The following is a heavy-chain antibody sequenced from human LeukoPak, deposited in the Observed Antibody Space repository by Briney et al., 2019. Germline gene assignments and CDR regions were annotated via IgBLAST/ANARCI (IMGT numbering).Heavy chain of an antibody. CDR2: LSGSGGYT. J-gene: IGHJ4*02. V-gene: IGHV3-23*01. D-gene: IGHD5-24*01. Sequence: GVSLRLSCAGSGFTFSSYAMSWVRQAPGKGLEWVSTLSGSGGYTYYADSVKGRFTISRDNSKNTLYLQMNSLRAEDTAVYYCAKDTIWVFDYWGQGTLVTVSS. CDR1: GFTFSSYA. CDR3: AKDTIWVFDY.